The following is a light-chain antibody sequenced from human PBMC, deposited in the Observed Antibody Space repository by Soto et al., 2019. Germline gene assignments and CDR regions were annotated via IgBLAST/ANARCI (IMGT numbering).Light chain of an antibody. J-gene: IGKJ4*01. CDR2: DAS. CDR1: QDISSG. Sequence: AIQLTQSPSSLSASVGDRVTITCRASQDISSGLAWYQQKPGKGPKVLIYDASSLQSGVPSRFSGSGSGTDFTLTISSLQPEDFATYYCQQFNNYPLSFGGGTKVEIK. CDR3: QQFNNYPLS. V-gene: IGKV1D-13*01.